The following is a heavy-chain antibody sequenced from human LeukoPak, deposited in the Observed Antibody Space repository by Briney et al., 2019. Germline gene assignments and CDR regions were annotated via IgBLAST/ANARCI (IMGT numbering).Heavy chain of an antibody. CDR3: ARGRYFDWLFDC. J-gene: IGHJ5*01. V-gene: IGHV3-7*03. Sequence: PGGSLRLSCAGSGFFFSGYWMTWVRQAPGKGLEWVANINQDGGKKYYADSVKGRFTISRDDAKNSLYLQMNSLRVGDTAIYYCARGRYFDWLFDCWGQETLVTVSS. CDR2: INQDGGKK. CDR1: GFFFSGYW. D-gene: IGHD3-9*01.